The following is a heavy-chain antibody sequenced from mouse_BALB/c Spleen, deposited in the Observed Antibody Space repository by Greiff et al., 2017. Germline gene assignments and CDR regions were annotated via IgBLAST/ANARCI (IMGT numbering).Heavy chain of an antibody. CDR1: GFTFRSYT. J-gene: IGHJ2*01. Sequence: EVQLVESGGGLVQPGGSLKLSCAASGFTFRSYTMSWVRQTPEKRLEWVAYISNGGGSTYYPDTVKGRFTISRDNAKNTLYLQMSSLKSEDTAMYYCARLITTYYFDYWGQGTTLTVSS. V-gene: IGHV5-12-2*01. D-gene: IGHD1-1*01. CDR3: ARLITTYYFDY. CDR2: ISNGGGST.